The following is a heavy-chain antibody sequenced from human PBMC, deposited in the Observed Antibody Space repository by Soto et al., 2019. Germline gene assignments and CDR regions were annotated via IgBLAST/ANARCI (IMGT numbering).Heavy chain of an antibody. D-gene: IGHD6-19*01. J-gene: IGHJ3*02. V-gene: IGHV3-23*01. Sequence: GGSLILSCAASGFTFSTYAMAWVRQAPGKGLEWVSGVSASGLNTDYAGPVKGRFYISRDNSKNTVSLHMNSLRAEDTAVYFCARSTSSGWVDALDIWGQGTMVTVSS. CDR3: ARSTSSGWVDALDI. CDR1: GFTFSTYA. CDR2: VSASGLNT.